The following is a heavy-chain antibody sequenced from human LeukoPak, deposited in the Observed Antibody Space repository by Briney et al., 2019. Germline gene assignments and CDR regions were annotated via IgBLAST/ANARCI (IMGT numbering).Heavy chain of an antibody. CDR3: ARGLSYGGPFDY. D-gene: IGHD5-18*01. CDR1: GGSISSYY. Sequence: SEALSPTCTVSGGSISSYYWSWIRQPPGKGLEWIGYIYYSGSTNYNPSLKSRVTISVDTSKNQFSLKLSSVTAADTAVYYCARGLSYGGPFDYWGQGTLVTVSS. J-gene: IGHJ4*02. CDR2: IYYSGST. V-gene: IGHV4-59*01.